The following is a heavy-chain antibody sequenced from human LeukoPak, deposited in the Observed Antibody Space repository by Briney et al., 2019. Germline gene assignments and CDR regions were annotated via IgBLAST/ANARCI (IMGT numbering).Heavy chain of an antibody. CDR3: GGGGFGEAYYYYYYMDV. Sequence: GGSLRLSCAASGFTFSSYWMHWVRQAPGKGLVWVSRINSDGSSTSYADSVKGRFTISRDNAKNTLYLQMNSLRAEDTAVYYSGGGGFGEAYYYYYYMDVWGKGTTVTVSS. V-gene: IGHV3-74*01. D-gene: IGHD3-10*01. CDR2: INSDGSST. J-gene: IGHJ6*03. CDR1: GFTFSSYW.